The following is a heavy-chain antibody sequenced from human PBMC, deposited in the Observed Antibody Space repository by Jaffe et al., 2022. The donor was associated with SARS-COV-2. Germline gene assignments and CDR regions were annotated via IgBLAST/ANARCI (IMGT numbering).Heavy chain of an antibody. V-gene: IGHV1-69*01. J-gene: IGHJ5*02. CDR1: GGTLSSYA. Sequence: QVQLVQSGAEVKKPGSSVKVSCKTSGGTLSSYAFSWVRQAPGQGLEWMGGITPIFGTTNYAQKFKGRVTITADESTSTAYMELSSLRSEDTAVYYCARGGEIAVVAAAAALDPWGQGTLVTVSS. CDR2: ITPIFGTT. CDR3: ARGGEIAVVAAAAALDP. D-gene: IGHD2-15*01.